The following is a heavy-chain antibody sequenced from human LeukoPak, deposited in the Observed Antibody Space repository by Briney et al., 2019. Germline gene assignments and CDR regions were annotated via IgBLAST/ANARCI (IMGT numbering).Heavy chain of an antibody. CDR3: ARGFYGGYYYYYMDV. Sequence: ASVKVSCKASGYTFTGYYMHWVRQAPGQGLEWMGWINPNSGGTNYAQKFQGRVTMTRDTSISTAYLQWSSLKASDTAMYYCARGFYGGYYYYYMDVWGKGTTVTVSS. CDR2: INPNSGGT. CDR1: GYTFTGYY. V-gene: IGHV1-2*02. D-gene: IGHD4/OR15-4a*01. J-gene: IGHJ6*03.